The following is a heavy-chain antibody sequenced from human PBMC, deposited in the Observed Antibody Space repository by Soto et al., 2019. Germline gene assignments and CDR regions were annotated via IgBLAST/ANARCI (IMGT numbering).Heavy chain of an antibody. CDR2: ISGSGGST. V-gene: IGHV3-23*01. J-gene: IGHJ4*02. CDR1: GFTFSSHA. D-gene: IGHD2-15*01. Sequence: PGGSLRLSCIGSGFTFSSHAMTWVRRAPGKGLEWVSTISGSGGSTYDAESVKGRFATSRDNSMNTLYLQLNSLRAEDTAVYYCATPAGDKSTWYSPSYDYWGQGTLVTVSS. CDR3: ATPAGDKSTWYSPSYDY.